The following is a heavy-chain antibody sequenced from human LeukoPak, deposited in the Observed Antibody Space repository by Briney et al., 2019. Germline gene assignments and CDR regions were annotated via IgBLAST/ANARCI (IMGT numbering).Heavy chain of an antibody. Sequence: ASVRVSCKASGYTFTSYAITWVRQAPGQGLEWMGWISVYSGNTHYAQKLQGRVTMTTDTSTTTAYMELRSLRSDDTAVYYCARDYYDTSGYFYGSNYWGQGTLVTVSS. CDR2: ISVYSGNT. CDR3: ARDYYDTSGYFYGSNY. CDR1: GYTFTSYA. V-gene: IGHV1-18*01. J-gene: IGHJ4*02. D-gene: IGHD3-22*01.